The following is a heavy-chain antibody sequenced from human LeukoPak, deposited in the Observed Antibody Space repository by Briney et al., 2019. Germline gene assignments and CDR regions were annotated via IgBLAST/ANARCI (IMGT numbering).Heavy chain of an antibody. CDR2: IYTSGSN. J-gene: IGHJ6*03. CDR1: GGSISSYY. Sequence: SETLSLTCTVSGGSISSYYWSWIRQPPGKGLEWIGYIYTSGSNNYNPSLKSRVTISVDTSKKQLSLKLRSVTAADTAVYYCARLSRFGELSYYYMDVWGKGTTVTVSS. V-gene: IGHV4-4*09. CDR3: ARLSRFGELSYYYMDV. D-gene: IGHD3-10*01.